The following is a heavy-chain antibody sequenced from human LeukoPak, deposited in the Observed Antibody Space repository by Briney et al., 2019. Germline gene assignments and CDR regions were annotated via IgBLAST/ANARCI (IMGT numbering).Heavy chain of an antibody. CDR1: GGSVSTYY. V-gene: IGHV4-59*02. CDR2: IYYSGGT. Sequence: SETLSLTCTVSGGSVSTYYWSWVRQPPGKGLEWIGYIYYSGGTSYNPSLKSRVTISLDTSDNQFSLKLTSVTAADTAVYYCARSYSSRGYYYYGMDVWGQGTTVTVSS. D-gene: IGHD6-13*01. CDR3: ARSYSSRGYYYYGMDV. J-gene: IGHJ6*02.